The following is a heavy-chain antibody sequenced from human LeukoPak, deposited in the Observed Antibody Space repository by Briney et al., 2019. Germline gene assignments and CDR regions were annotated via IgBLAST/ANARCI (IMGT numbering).Heavy chain of an antibody. J-gene: IGHJ4*02. D-gene: IGHD3-9*01. CDR2: IQYDGSKK. Sequence: GGSLRLSCVASGFTFSSNGMHWVRQAPGKGLEWVTFIQYDGSKKYYADSVKGRFTISRDNSKNTLYLQMNSLRAEDTAVYYCAKRITVNRYFDWLYVSESSYYFDYWGQGTLVTVSS. CDR3: AKRITVNRYFDWLYVSESSYYFDY. CDR1: GFTFSSNG. V-gene: IGHV3-30*02.